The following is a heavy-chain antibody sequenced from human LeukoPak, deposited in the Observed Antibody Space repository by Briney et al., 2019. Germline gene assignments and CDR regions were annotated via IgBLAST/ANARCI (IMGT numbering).Heavy chain of an antibody. CDR2: ISYDGSNK. V-gene: IGHV3-30-3*01. Sequence: GGSLRLSCTASGFTFSSYAMHWVRQAPGKGLEWVAVISYDGSNKYYADSVKGRFTISRDNSKSTLYLQMNSLRAEDTAVYYCARLAYCGGDCYPGSRDFDYWGQGTLVTVSS. CDR3: ARLAYCGGDCYPGSRDFDY. D-gene: IGHD2-21*02. J-gene: IGHJ4*02. CDR1: GFTFSSYA.